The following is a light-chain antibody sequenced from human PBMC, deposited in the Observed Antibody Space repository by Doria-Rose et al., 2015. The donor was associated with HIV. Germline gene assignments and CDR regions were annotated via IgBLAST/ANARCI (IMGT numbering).Light chain of an antibody. V-gene: IGLV2-14*03. CDR1: RSDVGGFDY. Sequence: ISCPGTRSDVGGFDYFSWYQQHPGKAPKLMIYDVSNRPSGVSNRFSGSKSGDTASLIISGLQAEDEADYYCNSYTTSSTHNYVFGTGTKVTVL. J-gene: IGLJ1*01. CDR3: NSYTTSSTHNYV. CDR2: DVS.